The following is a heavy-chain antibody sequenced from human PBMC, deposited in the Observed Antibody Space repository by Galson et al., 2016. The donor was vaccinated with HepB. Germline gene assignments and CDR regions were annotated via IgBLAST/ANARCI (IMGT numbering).Heavy chain of an antibody. J-gene: IGHJ4*02. Sequence: SVKVSCKASGYTLTTYGIHWVRQAPGQRLEWMGWISAGNDDTRYSQNFQDRVTITRDTSASTAYMELSSLTSEDTAVYYCARDRRLIWSDYWGQGTLVTVSS. CDR3: ARDRRLIWSDY. V-gene: IGHV1-3*01. CDR1: GYTLTTYG. D-gene: IGHD2-8*01. CDR2: ISAGNDDT.